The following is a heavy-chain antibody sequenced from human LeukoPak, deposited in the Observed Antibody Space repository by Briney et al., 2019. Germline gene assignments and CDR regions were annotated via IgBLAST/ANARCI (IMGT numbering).Heavy chain of an antibody. Sequence: PSETLSLTCTVSGYSISSGYYWGWIRQPPGKGLEWIGSIYHSGSTYYNPSLKIRVTISVDTSKNQFSLKLSSVTAADTAVYYCARARDCSGGSCNPLFDYWGQGTLVTVSS. CDR1: GYSISSGYY. D-gene: IGHD2-15*01. V-gene: IGHV4-38-2*02. CDR3: ARARDCSGGSCNPLFDY. J-gene: IGHJ4*02. CDR2: IYHSGST.